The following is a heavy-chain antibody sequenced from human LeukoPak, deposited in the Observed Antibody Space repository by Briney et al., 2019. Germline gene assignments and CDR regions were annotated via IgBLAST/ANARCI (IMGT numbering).Heavy chain of an antibody. J-gene: IGHJ2*01. CDR3: ARGPSLTGYYTPYWYFDL. CDR2: IYYSGST. D-gene: IGHD3-9*01. Sequence: SETLSLTCTVSGGSISSCNWSWIRQPPGKGLEWIEYIYYSGSTNYNPSLKSRVTISVDTSKNQFSLKLSSVTAADTAVYYCARGPSLTGYYTPYWYFDLWGRGTLVTVSS. CDR1: GGSISSCN. V-gene: IGHV4-59*01.